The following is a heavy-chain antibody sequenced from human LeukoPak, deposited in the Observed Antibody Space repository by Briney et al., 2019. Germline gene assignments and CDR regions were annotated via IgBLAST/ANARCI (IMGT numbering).Heavy chain of an antibody. CDR2: IIPIIGTA. CDR3: AREEAAEYYYDSSGYYYQVDY. D-gene: IGHD3-22*01. V-gene: IGHV1-69*05. J-gene: IGHJ4*02. CDR1: GGTFSSYA. Sequence: ASVKVSCKASGGTFSSYAISWVRQAPGQGLEWMGRIIPIIGTANYAQKFQGRVTITTDESTSTAYMELSSLRSEDTAVYYCAREEAAEYYYDSSGYYYQVDYWGQGTLVTVSS.